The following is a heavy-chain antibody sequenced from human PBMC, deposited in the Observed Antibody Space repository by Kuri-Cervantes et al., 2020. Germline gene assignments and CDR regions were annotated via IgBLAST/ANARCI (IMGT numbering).Heavy chain of an antibody. CDR2: IIPIFGTA. CDR1: GYTFSDYY. CDR3: ARDREVTGAFDI. V-gene: IGHV1-69*05. Sequence: SVKVSCKASGYTFSDYYIHWVRQAPGQGLEWMGGIIPIFGTANYAQKFQGRVTITTDESTSTAYMELSSLRSEGTAVYYCARDREVTGAFDIWGQGTMVTVSS. D-gene: IGHD1-14*01. J-gene: IGHJ3*02.